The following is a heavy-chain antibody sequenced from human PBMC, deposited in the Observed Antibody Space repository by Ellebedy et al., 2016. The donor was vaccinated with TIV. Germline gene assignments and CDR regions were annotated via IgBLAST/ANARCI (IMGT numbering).Heavy chain of an antibody. J-gene: IGHJ4*02. Sequence: GESLKISCVASGFTFSNYNMNWVRQSPGKGLEWVSSIRSTGSDKYYAESVKGRFTISRDNAQNTLFLQMNSLRVKDTAVYYCARGWSTPDSWGQGTLVIVSS. D-gene: IGHD2-15*01. CDR2: IRSTGSDK. CDR3: ARGWSTPDS. V-gene: IGHV3-21*06. CDR1: GFTFSNYN.